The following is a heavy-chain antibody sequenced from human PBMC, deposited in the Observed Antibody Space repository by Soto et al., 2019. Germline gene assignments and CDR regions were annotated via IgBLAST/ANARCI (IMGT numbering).Heavy chain of an antibody. J-gene: IGHJ6*03. CDR1: GFTFSSYW. CDR2: IKQDGSEK. CDR3: ARVLVSCSGGSCYGYYYYYMDV. Sequence: GGSLRLSCAASGFTFSSYWMSWVRQAPGKGLEWVANIKQDGSEKYYVDSVKGRFTISRDNAKNSLYLQMNSLRAEDTAVYYCARVLVSCSGGSCYGYYYYYMDVWGKGTTVTVSS. D-gene: IGHD2-15*01. V-gene: IGHV3-7*01.